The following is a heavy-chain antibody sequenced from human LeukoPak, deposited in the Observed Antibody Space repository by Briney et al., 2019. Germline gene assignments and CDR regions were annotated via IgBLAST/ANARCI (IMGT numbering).Heavy chain of an antibody. J-gene: IGHJ4*02. CDR2: INPSTGDT. CDR1: GYTFTSYF. CDR3: ARGRPGYSGSRGYFDY. V-gene: IGHV1-46*01. Sequence: ASVKVSCKASGYTFTSYFMHWVRQAPGQGLEWMGIINPSTGDTLYAQKFQGRVTMTRDMSTSTVYMELSSLRSEDTAVYYCARGRPGYSGSRGYFDYWGQGTLVTVSS. D-gene: IGHD1-26*01.